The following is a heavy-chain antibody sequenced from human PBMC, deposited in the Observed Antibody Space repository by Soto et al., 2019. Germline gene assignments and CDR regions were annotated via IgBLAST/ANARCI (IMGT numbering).Heavy chain of an antibody. Sequence: PSETLSLTCTVSGGSISSSSYYWGWIRQPPGKGLEWIGSIYYSGSTYYNPSLKSRVTISVDTSKNQFSLKLSSVTAADTAVYYCARLEIYYYYGMDVWGQGTTVTVSS. CDR3: ARLEIYYYYGMDV. CDR2: IYYSGST. J-gene: IGHJ6*02. CDR1: GGSISSSSYY. V-gene: IGHV4-39*01. D-gene: IGHD3-3*01.